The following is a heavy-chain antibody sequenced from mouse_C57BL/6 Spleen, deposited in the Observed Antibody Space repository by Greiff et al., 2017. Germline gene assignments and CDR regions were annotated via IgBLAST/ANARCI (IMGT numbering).Heavy chain of an antibody. Sequence: QVQLQQPGAELVRPGTSVKLSCKASGYTFTSYWMHWVKQRPGQGLEWIGVIDPSDSYTNYNQKFKGKATLTVDTSSSTAYMQLSSLTSEDSAVYYCARDGMASNPFAYWGQGTLVTVSA. CDR3: ARDGMASNPFAY. CDR1: GYTFTSYW. D-gene: IGHD2-5*01. J-gene: IGHJ3*01. CDR2: IDPSDSYT. V-gene: IGHV1-59*01.